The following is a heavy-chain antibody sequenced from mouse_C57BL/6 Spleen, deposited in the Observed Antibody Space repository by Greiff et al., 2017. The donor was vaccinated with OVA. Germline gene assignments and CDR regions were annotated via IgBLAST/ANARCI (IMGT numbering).Heavy chain of an antibody. CDR1: GYTFPSYW. V-gene: IGHV1-69*01. D-gene: IGHD2-2*01. CDR3: ARAAATMVTTVDY. Sequence: QVQLQQPGAELVMPGASVKLSCKASGYTFPSYWMHWVKQRPGPGLEWIGEIDPSDSYTNYNQKFKGKSTLTVDKSSSTAYMQLSSLTSADAAVYYCARAAATMVTTVDYWGQGTSVTVSS. J-gene: IGHJ4*01. CDR2: IDPSDSYT.